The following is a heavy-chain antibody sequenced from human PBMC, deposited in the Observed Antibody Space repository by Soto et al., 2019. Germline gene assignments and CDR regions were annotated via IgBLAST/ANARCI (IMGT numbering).Heavy chain of an antibody. J-gene: IGHJ4*02. V-gene: IGHV3-23*01. CDR1: GFTFSSYA. CDR3: ARRGSGSYYDY. Sequence: EVQLLESGGGLVQPGGSLRLSCAASGFTFSSYAMRWVRQAPGKGLEWVSAISGSADSTYYADSVKGRFTISRDNSKNTLYLQINSLRPEDTAVYYCARRGSGSYYDYWGQGTLVNVSS. CDR2: ISGSADST. D-gene: IGHD1-26*01.